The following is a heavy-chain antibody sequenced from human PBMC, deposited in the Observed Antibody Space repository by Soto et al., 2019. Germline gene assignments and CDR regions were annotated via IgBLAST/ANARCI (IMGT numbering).Heavy chain of an antibody. CDR1: GYTFTSYG. CDR2: ISAYNGNT. CDR3: ARSITGTFYGMDV. V-gene: IGHV1-18*01. Sequence: GAAVKVSCKACGYTFTSYGISWVRQAPGQGLEWMGWISAYNGNTNYAQKLQGRVTMTTDTSTSTAYMELSSLRSEDTAVYYCARSITGTFYGMDVWGQGTTVTVSS. D-gene: IGHD1-20*01. J-gene: IGHJ6*02.